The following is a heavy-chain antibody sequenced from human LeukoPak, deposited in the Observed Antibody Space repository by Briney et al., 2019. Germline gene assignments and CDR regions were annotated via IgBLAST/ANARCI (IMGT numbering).Heavy chain of an antibody. Sequence: ASVKVSCKASGYSFTDYYIHWVRQAPGQGLEWMGWINPNSGGTKYAQKFQGRVSVTRDTSISTVYMELSRLTYDDTAVYYCARDLATVATPYFDYWGQGALVTVSS. V-gene: IGHV1-2*02. CDR2: INPNSGGT. J-gene: IGHJ4*02. CDR3: ARDLATVATPYFDY. D-gene: IGHD4-23*01. CDR1: GYSFTDYY.